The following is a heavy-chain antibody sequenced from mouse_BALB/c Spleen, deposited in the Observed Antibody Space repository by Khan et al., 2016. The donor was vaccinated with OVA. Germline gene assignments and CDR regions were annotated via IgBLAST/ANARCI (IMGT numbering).Heavy chain of an antibody. CDR3: AREYECVEMDY. Sequence: QVQLQQSGPGLVAPSQTLSITCTVSGFSLTSYCVHWVRQPPGKGLEWLGVIWAGGSTNYNSALMSSLSICKDNSKSKVFLKMNSLKSDDSAMYYCAREYECVEMDYWGQGTSVTVSS. J-gene: IGHJ4*01. V-gene: IGHV2-9*02. D-gene: IGHD2-10*02. CDR1: GFSLTSYC. CDR2: IWAGGST.